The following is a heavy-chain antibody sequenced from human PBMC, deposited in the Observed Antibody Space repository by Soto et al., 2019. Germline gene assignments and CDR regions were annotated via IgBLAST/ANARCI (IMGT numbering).Heavy chain of an antibody. J-gene: IGHJ5*02. D-gene: IGHD2-2*01. Sequence: SVKVSCKASGGIFSSYAISWVRQAPGQGLEWMGGIIPIFGTANYAQKFQGRVTITADESTSTAYMELSSLRSEDTAVYYCAMKYCSSTSCVGPLWFDPWGQGTLVTVSS. V-gene: IGHV1-69*13. CDR2: IIPIFGTA. CDR1: GGIFSSYA. CDR3: AMKYCSSTSCVGPLWFDP.